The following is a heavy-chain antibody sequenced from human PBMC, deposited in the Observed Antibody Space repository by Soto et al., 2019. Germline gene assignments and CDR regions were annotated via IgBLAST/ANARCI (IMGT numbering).Heavy chain of an antibody. J-gene: IGHJ4*02. CDR3: ARSSRSTVTSFDY. D-gene: IGHD4-17*01. CDR1: GGSISSGGYY. Sequence: QVQLQESGPGLVKPSQTLSLTCTVSGGSISSGGYYWRWIRQTPGKGLEWIGYIYYSGRTYYNPSLNRRVTISVDTAKNQYSLKMSSVTAANTVVYYCARSSRSTVTSFDYWGQGTLVTVSS. CDR2: IYYSGRT. V-gene: IGHV4-31*03.